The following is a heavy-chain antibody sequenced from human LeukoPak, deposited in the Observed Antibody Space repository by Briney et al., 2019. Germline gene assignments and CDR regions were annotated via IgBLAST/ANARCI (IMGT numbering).Heavy chain of an antibody. CDR3: AKEGLLGRLGELSSFDAFDI. Sequence: GGSLRLSRAPSGVSLNIFGMQGPPAPPDKALEGGADMSQYGKKESYAGCVRGRFPVSRDNSKITLYVQMNSLCAEDRAVYYCAKEGLLGRLGELSSFDAFDIWGQGTMVTVSS. V-gene: IGHV3-30*18. CDR1: GVSLNIFG. CDR2: MSQYGKKE. D-gene: IGHD3-16*02. J-gene: IGHJ3*02.